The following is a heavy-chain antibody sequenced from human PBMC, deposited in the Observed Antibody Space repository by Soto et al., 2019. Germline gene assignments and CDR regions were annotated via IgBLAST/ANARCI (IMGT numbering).Heavy chain of an antibody. J-gene: IGHJ6*03. CDR3: ARDTRGYYYMDV. CDR1: GGSISSYY. Sequence: ASETLSLTCTVSGGSISSYYWSWIRQPPGKGLEWIGYIYYSGSTNYNPSLKSRVTISVDTSKNQFSLKLSSVTAADTAVYYCARDTRGYYYMDVWGKGTTVTVSS. D-gene: IGHD3-10*01. V-gene: IGHV4-59*01. CDR2: IYYSGST.